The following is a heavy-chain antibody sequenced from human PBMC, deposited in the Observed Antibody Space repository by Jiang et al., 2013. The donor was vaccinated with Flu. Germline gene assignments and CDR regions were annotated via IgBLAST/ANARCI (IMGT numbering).Heavy chain of an antibody. V-gene: IGHV1-69*01. CDR3: AREPFVDTNYDSSGYYYRYGMDV. Sequence: GSSVKVSCKASGGTFSSYAISWVRQAPGQGLEWMGGIIPIFGTANYAQKFQGRVTITADESTSTAYMELSSLRSEDTAVYYCAREPFVDTNYDSSGYYYRYGMDVWGQGTTVTVSS. J-gene: IGHJ6*02. CDR2: IIPIFGTA. D-gene: IGHD3-22*01. CDR1: GGTFSSYA.